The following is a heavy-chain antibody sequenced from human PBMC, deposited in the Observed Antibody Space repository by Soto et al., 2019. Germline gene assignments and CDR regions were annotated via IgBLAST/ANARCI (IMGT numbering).Heavy chain of an antibody. D-gene: IGHD3-3*01. CDR1: GYTFTSYA. CDR2: INAGNGNT. V-gene: IGHV1-3*01. CDR3: ARASGPGGQGFLEWLSWFDP. Sequence: ASVKVSFKASGYTFTSYAMHWLRQAPGQRLEWMGWINAGNGNTKYSQKFQGRVTITRDTSASTAYMELSSLRSEDTAVYYCARASGPGGQGFLEWLSWFDPWGQGTLVTVSS. J-gene: IGHJ5*02.